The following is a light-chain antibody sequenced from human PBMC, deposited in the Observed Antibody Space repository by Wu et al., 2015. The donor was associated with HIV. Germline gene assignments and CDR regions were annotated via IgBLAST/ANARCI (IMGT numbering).Light chain of an antibody. J-gene: IGKJ1*01. Sequence: EIVMTQSPATLSVSPGEGATLSCRASQSVNTKLAWYQQKPGQPPRLLIFGASTRATGVPGRFAGSGSGTDFTLTISRLEPEDFAVYYCQQYGTSPRTFGQGTKVEIK. V-gene: IGKV3-15*01. CDR3: QQYGTSPRT. CDR1: QSVNTK. CDR2: GAS.